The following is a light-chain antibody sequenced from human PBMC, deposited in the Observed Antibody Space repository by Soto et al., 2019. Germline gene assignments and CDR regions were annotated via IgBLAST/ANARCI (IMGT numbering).Light chain of an antibody. J-gene: IGLJ3*02. Sequence: QSALTQPPSVSAAPGQKVTISCSGISSNIGRNYVSWYQQLPGTAPKLVIFENYKQPSGIPDRFSGSKSLTSATLGITGLQPGDEADYYCGTWDSSLTAAVFGGGTKVTVL. CDR1: SSNIGRNY. CDR3: GTWDSSLTAAV. CDR2: ENY. V-gene: IGLV1-51*02.